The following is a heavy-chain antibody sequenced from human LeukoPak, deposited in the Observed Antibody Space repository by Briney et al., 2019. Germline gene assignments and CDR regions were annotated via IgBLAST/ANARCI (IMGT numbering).Heavy chain of an antibody. CDR3: ARDQGLTGYFDY. Sequence: GASVKVSCKASGYTFTSYGINWVRQAPGQGLEWMGIINPSGGSTNYAQKFLGRVTMTRDTSTTTVYMELSSLRSEDTAVYYCARDQGLTGYFDYWGQGTLVTVSS. V-gene: IGHV1-46*01. J-gene: IGHJ4*02. CDR2: INPSGGST. D-gene: IGHD3-9*01. CDR1: GYTFTSYG.